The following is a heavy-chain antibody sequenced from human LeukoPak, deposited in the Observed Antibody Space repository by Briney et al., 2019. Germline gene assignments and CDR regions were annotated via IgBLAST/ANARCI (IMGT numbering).Heavy chain of an antibody. CDR2: IYYSGST. CDR1: GGSISSGDYY. CDR3: ARGQSLTGYPMVGY. V-gene: IGHV4-30-4*01. Sequence: SETLSLTCTVSGGSISSGDYYWSWIRQPPGKGLEWIGYIYYSGSTYYNPSLKSRVTISVDTSKNQFSLKLSSVTAADTAVYYCARGQSLTGYPMVGYWGQGTLVTVSS. J-gene: IGHJ4*02. D-gene: IGHD3-9*01.